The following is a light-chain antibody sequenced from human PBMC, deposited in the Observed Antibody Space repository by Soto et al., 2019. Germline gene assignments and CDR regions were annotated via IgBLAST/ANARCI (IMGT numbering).Light chain of an antibody. CDR1: QSVSSNY. J-gene: IGKJ1*01. V-gene: IGKV3-20*01. Sequence: EVVLTQSPGTLSLSPGERATLSCRASQSVSSNYVVWYQQIPGQTPRLLIYGASSRATGIPDRFSGSGSGTDFTLTISRLEPEDFAVYYCQQHGSSPWMFGQGTKVDIK. CDR2: GAS. CDR3: QQHGSSPWM.